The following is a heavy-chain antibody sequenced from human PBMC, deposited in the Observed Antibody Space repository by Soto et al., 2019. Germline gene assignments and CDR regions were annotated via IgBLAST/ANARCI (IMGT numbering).Heavy chain of an antibody. J-gene: IGHJ4*02. CDR3: ARGGPRTTDHFNY. Sequence: GASVKVSCKPSGYTFTGYYIHWVRQAPGQGLEWRGWINPNSGDTNFAQNFRGRVTMTWDTSISTAPMQRSSLTSDDTATYYCARGGPRTTDHFNYWGQGTLVTVSS. CDR2: INPNSGDT. D-gene: IGHD1-7*01. V-gene: IGHV1-2*02. CDR1: GYTFTGYY.